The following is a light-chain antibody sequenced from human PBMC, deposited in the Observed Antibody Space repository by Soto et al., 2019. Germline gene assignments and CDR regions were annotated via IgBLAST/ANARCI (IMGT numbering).Light chain of an antibody. CDR3: EQYDTWPLYT. Sequence: IVMTQSPVTLSVSPGEGAALSCRASQSVASNLAWYQHRPGQAPRLLTYAASTRVTGIPARFGGSGSGTEFTLAISGLQPEDFAIYYCEQYDTWPLYTFGQGTKLDIK. CDR2: AAS. CDR1: QSVASN. V-gene: IGKV3-15*01. J-gene: IGKJ2*01.